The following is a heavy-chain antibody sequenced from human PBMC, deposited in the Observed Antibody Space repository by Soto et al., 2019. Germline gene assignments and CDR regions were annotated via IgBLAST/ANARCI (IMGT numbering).Heavy chain of an antibody. CDR2: IFYSGST. Sequence: PSETLSLTCTVSGGSIISSSYYWGLIRQPPGKGLEWIGSIFYSGSTYYNPSLKSRVTISVDTSKNQFSLKLSSVTAADTAVYYCARHTPAISISDHWGQGTLVTVSS. CDR1: GGSIISSSYY. D-gene: IGHD2-15*01. J-gene: IGHJ4*02. V-gene: IGHV4-39*01. CDR3: ARHTPAISISDH.